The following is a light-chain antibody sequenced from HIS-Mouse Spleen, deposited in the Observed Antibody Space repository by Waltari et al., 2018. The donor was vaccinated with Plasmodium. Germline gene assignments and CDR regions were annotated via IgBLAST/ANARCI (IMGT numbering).Light chain of an antibody. V-gene: IGLV3-10*01. J-gene: IGLJ3*02. CDR1: ALPKKY. Sequence: SYELTQPPPVSVSPVQTARITCSGDALPKKYAYWYQQKSGQAPVLVIYEDSKPPSGIPERFSGSSSGTMATLTISGAQVEDEADYYCYSTDSSGNHRVFGGGTKLTVL. CDR3: YSTDSSGNHRV. CDR2: EDS.